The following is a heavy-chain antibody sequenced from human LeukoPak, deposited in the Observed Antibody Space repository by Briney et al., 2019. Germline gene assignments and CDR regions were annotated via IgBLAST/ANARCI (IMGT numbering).Heavy chain of an antibody. CDR1: GFTFDEYG. Sequence: GGSLRLSCAASGFTFDEYGMSWVRQSPGKGLEWVSSINWDGGSTAYADSVQGRFTISRDNAKNSLHLQMKSLRAEDTAFYYCARDSFSGSSLDYWGQGTLVTVSS. J-gene: IGHJ4*02. CDR3: ARDSFSGSSLDY. CDR2: INWDGGST. V-gene: IGHV3-20*04. D-gene: IGHD1-26*01.